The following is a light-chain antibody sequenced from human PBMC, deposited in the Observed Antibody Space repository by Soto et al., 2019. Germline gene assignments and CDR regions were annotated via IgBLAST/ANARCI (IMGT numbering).Light chain of an antibody. J-gene: IGKJ5*01. V-gene: IGKV3D-20*02. CDR3: QQHFNGPIT. CDR1: QSVSSSY. CDR2: GAS. Sequence: EIVFTQSPGTLSLSPGERATLSCRSSQSVSSSYLAWYQQKPGQAPRLLIYGASSRATGIPDRFSGSGSGTDFTLTISSLEPEDFAVYYCQQHFNGPITFGQGTRLEIK.